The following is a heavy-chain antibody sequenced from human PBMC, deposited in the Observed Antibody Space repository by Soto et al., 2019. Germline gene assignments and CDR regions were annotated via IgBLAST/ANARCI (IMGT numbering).Heavy chain of an antibody. D-gene: IGHD6-6*01. V-gene: IGHV4-61*08. CDR2: NHYSGST. Sequence: SETLSLTCTVSGGAVSIGGYYLRWIRQPPGKGLEWIGYNHYSGSTDYNPSLKSRVTISIGTSKNQFSLKLSSVNAADTAVYYCARVDVRVSDRRFFDYWGQGALFAVSS. CDR1: GGAVSIGGYY. J-gene: IGHJ4*02. CDR3: ARVDVRVSDRRFFDY.